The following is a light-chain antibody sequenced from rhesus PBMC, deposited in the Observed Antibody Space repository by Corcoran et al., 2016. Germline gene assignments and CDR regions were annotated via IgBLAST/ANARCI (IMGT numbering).Light chain of an antibody. J-gene: IGKJ2*01. CDR1: QSVSSY. CDR3: QQYNNWNS. CDR2: GGF. Sequence: EIVMTQSPATLSLSPGERATLSCRASQSVSSYVAWYQQKPEQAPRLLIYGGFRMATGIPERFSGSGSGTDFTLIISSLEPEDVGVYYCQQYNNWNSFGQGTKVEIK. V-gene: IGKV3S9*01.